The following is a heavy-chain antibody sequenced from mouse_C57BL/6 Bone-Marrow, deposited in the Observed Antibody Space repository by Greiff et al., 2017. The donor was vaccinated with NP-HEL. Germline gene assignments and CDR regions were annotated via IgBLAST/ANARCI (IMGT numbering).Heavy chain of an antibody. Sequence: VQLQQSGAELARPGASVKLSCKASGYTFTSYGISWVKQRTGQGLEWIGEIYPRSGNTYYNEKFKGKATLTADKSSSTAYMELRSLTSEDSAVYFCARSGGYYGSSSGDFEVWGTGTTVTVSS. CDR1: GYTFTSYG. CDR2: IYPRSGNT. V-gene: IGHV1-81*01. J-gene: IGHJ1*03. D-gene: IGHD1-1*01. CDR3: ARSGGYYGSSSGDFEV.